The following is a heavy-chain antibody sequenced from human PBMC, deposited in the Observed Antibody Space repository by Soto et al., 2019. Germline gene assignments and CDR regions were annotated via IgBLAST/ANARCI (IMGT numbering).Heavy chain of an antibody. CDR1: GGSISSYY. V-gene: IGHV4-59*08. CDR3: ARQRSGYNILTGYYIWFDP. J-gene: IGHJ5*02. Sequence: SETLSLTCTVSGGSISSYYWSWIRQPPGKGLEWIGYIYYSGSTNYNPSLKRRVTISVDTSKNQFSLKLSSVTAADTAVYYCARQRSGYNILTGYYIWFDPWGQGTLVTVS. CDR2: IYYSGST. D-gene: IGHD3-9*01.